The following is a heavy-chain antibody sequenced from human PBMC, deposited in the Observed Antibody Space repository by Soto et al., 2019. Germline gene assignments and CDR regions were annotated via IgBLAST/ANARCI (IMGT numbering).Heavy chain of an antibody. CDR3: ARPWGHYYDSGGYKY. Sequence: GGSLRLSCVASGFSFSTYGMHWVRQAPGKGLEWLAVIVNDGSNENHADSVKGRFTISRDNAKNSLYLQMNSLRAEDTAVYYCARPWGHYYDSGGYKYWGQGTLVTVSS. CDR2: IVNDGSNE. CDR1: GFSFSTYG. V-gene: IGHV3-33*01. J-gene: IGHJ4*02. D-gene: IGHD3-22*01.